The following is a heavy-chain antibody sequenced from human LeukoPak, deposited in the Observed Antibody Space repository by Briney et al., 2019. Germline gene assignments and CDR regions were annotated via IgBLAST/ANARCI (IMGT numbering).Heavy chain of an antibody. CDR3: GRRQSSGWFDY. J-gene: IGHJ5*01. Sequence: GESLKISCKGSGYSFTSYWIGWVRQMPGKGLEWMGIIYPGDSDTRYSPSFQGQVTISADKSLRTAYLQWSSLKASDTAMYYCGRRQSSGWFDYWGQGTPVTVSS. CDR1: GYSFTSYW. CDR2: IYPGDSDT. V-gene: IGHV5-51*01. D-gene: IGHD6-19*01.